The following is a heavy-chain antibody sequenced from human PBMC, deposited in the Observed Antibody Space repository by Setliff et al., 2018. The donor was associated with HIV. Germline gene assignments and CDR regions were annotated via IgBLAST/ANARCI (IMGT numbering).Heavy chain of an antibody. Sequence: PSETLSLTCDVSGFSITDGFYWAWIRQSPGKGLEWIGSINHSGSTYCTPSLKSRVTMSVDTSKNHFSLKLSSVTAADTAMYFCARHPPLSVLQVWFDDYWGQGTLVTVSS. V-gene: IGHV4-38-2*01. CDR1: GFSITDGFY. J-gene: IGHJ4*02. CDR3: ARHPPLSVLQVWFDDY. CDR2: INHSGST. D-gene: IGHD3-10*01.